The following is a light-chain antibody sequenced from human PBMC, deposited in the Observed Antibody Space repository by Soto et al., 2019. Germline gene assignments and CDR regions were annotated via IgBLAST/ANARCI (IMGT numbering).Light chain of an antibody. Sequence: IQLTQSPSSLSASLVDRVTIXSQASQDISNHLNWYQQKPGKAPELLMFDASNLEPGVPSRFSGSGSGTDFTLTISSLQPEDVATYFCQQYDNFPPITFGQGTRLEIK. CDR3: QQYDNFPPIT. CDR2: DAS. V-gene: IGKV1-33*01. CDR1: QDISNH. J-gene: IGKJ5*01.